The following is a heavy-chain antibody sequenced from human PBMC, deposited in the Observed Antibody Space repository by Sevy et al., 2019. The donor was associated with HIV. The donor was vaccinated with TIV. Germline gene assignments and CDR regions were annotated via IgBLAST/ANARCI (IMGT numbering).Heavy chain of an antibody. V-gene: IGHV3-30*04. J-gene: IGHJ5*02. Sequence: GGCLRLSCAASGFTFSSYAMHWVRQAPGKGLEWVAVISYDGSNKYYADSVKGRFTISRDNSKNTLYLQMNSLRADDKALYYCASLPGMDRGLILNWFDPWGQGTRVSVSS. CDR2: ISYDGSNK. CDR1: GFTFSSYA. CDR3: ASLPGMDRGLILNWFDP. D-gene: IGHD3-10*01.